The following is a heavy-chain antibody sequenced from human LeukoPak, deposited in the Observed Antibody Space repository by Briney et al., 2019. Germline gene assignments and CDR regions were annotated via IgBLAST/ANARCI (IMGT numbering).Heavy chain of an antibody. D-gene: IGHD5-12*01. CDR1: GFSFSDKY. CDR2: ITSSSSYT. J-gene: IGHJ4*02. V-gene: IGHV3-11*05. Sequence: KPGGSLRLSCAASGFSFSDKYMAWIRQAPVKGLECVSYITSSSSYTNYADSVKGRFTISRDNAKNSLYLQMNSLRAEDTALYYCAKGGPLQWLRFDYWGQGTLVTVSS. CDR3: AKGGPLQWLRFDY.